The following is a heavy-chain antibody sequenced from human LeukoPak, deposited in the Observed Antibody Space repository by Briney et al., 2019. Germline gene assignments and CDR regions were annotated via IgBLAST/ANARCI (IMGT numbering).Heavy chain of an antibody. V-gene: IGHV1-18*01. CDR1: GYTFTSYG. D-gene: IGHD3-22*01. CDR3: ARVPMDSSGYYPNDAFHI. Sequence: ASVKVSCKASGYTFTSYGISWVRQAPGQGLEWMGWISAYTGNTNYAQNLQVRVTMTTDTSTSTAYMELRSLRSDDTAVYYCARVPMDSSGYYPNDAFHIWGQGTMVTVSS. CDR2: ISAYTGNT. J-gene: IGHJ3*02.